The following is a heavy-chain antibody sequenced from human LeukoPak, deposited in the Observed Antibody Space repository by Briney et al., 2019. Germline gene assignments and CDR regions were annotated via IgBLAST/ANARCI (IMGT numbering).Heavy chain of an antibody. J-gene: IGHJ6*03. V-gene: IGHV1-18*01. CDR1: GYTFTSYG. D-gene: IGHD6-19*01. CDR2: ISAYNGNT. Sequence: ASVKVSCKASGYTFTSYGISWVRQAPGQGLEWMGWISAYNGNTNYAQKLQGRVTMTTDTSTSTAYMELRSLRSDDTAVYYCARGRYSSGWKVPYYYYYMDVWGKGTTVTISS. CDR3: ARGRYSSGWKVPYYYYYMDV.